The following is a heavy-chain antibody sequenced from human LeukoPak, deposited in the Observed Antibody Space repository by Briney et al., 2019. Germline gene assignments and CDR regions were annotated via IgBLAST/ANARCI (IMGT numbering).Heavy chain of an antibody. CDR2: ISSSSSTI. J-gene: IGHJ6*03. CDR1: GFTFSSYS. V-gene: IGHV3-48*01. D-gene: IGHD5-18*01. CDR3: ARAPYSYGYPYYYYYYMDV. Sequence: GGSLRLSCAASGFTFSSYSMNWVRQAPGKGLEWVSYISSSSSTIYNADSVKGRFTISRDNAKNSLYLQMNSLRAGDTAVYYCARAPYSYGYPYYYYYYMDVWGKGTTVTVSS.